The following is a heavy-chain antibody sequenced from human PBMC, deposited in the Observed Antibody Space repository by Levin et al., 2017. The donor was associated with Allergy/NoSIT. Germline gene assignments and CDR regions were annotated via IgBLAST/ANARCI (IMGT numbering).Heavy chain of an antibody. CDR2: ISSSSSHI. CDR1: GFTFSSYS. V-gene: IGHV3-21*01. CDR3: VRVKSPYGMDV. Sequence: GESLKISCAASGFTFSSYSMNWVRQAPGKGLEWVSSISSSSSHIYYADSVKGRFTISRDNAKNSLYLQMNSLRAEDTAVYYCVRVKSPYGMDVWGQGTTVTVSS. J-gene: IGHJ6*02.